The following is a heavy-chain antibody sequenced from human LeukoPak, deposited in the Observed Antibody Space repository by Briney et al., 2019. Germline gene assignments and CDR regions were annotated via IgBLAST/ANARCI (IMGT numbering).Heavy chain of an antibody. CDR3: ASKVSVGY. D-gene: IGHD6-25*01. CDR1: GFTFTTYW. CDR2: IKQDGTEK. Sequence: GESLRLSCAASGFTFTTYWMSWVRQAPGKGLEWVANIKQDGTEKYYVDSVKGRFTISRDNAKNSLYLQMNSLRTEDTAVFYCASKVSVGYWGQGTLVTVSS. J-gene: IGHJ4*02. V-gene: IGHV3-7*01.